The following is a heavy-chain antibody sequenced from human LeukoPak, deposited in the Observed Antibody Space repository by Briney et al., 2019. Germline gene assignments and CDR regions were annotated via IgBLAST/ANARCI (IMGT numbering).Heavy chain of an antibody. CDR1: GGSFSGYY. D-gene: IGHD3-9*01. Sequence: PSETLSLTCAVYGGSFSGYYWSWIRQPPGKGLEWIGEINHSGSTNCNPSLKSRVTISVDTSKNQFSLKLSSVTAADTAVYYCARGEDDILTGSMYYWGQGTLVTVSS. CDR2: INHSGST. J-gene: IGHJ4*02. CDR3: ARGEDDILTGSMYY. V-gene: IGHV4-34*01.